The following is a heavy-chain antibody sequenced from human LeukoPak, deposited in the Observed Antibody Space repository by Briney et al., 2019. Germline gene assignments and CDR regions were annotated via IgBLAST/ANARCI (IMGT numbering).Heavy chain of an antibody. D-gene: IGHD3-22*01. Sequence: SETLSLTCAVYGGSFSGYYWSWIRQPPGKGLEWIGEINHSGSTNYNPSLKSRVTISVDTSKNQFSLKLSPVPAADTAVYYCARLRPPNYYDSSGYTQTRYYFDYWGQGTLVTVSS. V-gene: IGHV4-34*01. J-gene: IGHJ4*02. CDR3: ARLRPPNYYDSSGYTQTRYYFDY. CDR1: GGSFSGYY. CDR2: INHSGST.